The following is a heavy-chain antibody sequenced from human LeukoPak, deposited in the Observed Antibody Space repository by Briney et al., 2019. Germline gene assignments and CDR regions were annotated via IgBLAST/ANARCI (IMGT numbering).Heavy chain of an antibody. D-gene: IGHD6-19*01. V-gene: IGHV1-69*02. CDR2: FNPVIRRS. CDR1: GGTFSSYH. J-gene: IGHJ6*02. CDR3: ASSVAVTGTGNYGLDV. Sequence: EASVKVSCKASGGTFSSYHFTWVGQAPGQGLEWVGKFNPVIRRSNYAQKFRGRVTITADTFTSTAYMEMSSLRSEDTAVYYCASSVAVTGTGNYGLDVWGQGTTVTVSS.